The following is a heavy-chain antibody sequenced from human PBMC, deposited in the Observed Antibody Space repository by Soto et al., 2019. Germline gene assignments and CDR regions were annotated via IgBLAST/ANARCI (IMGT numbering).Heavy chain of an antibody. V-gene: IGHV3-53*04. CDR3: ARVGFISAAGVVDY. CDR1: GFTVSSNY. CDR2: IYNDGDT. Sequence: EVQLVESGGGLVQPGGSLRLSCAASGFTVSSNYIFWVRQAPGKGLEWVSVIYNDGDTYYADSVKGRFTISRHNSKNTLYLQMNSLRAEDTAVYYCARVGFISAAGVVDYWGQGTLVTVSS. D-gene: IGHD6-13*01. J-gene: IGHJ4*02.